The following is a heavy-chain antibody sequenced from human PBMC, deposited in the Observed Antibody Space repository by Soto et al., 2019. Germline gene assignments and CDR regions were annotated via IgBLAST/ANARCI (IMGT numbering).Heavy chain of an antibody. J-gene: IGHJ1*01. D-gene: IGHD3-16*01. CDR2: TSYDGSDK. CDR3: ARWGTTGGLDV. V-gene: IGHV3-30*19. CDR1: GFTFRSYV. Sequence: QVQLVESGGGVVQPGTSLRVSCVGSGFTFRSYVIHWVRQAPGKGLEWVALTSYDGSDKYYGDSVRGRFTISRDNSRNTVDLQMDNLRLEDTALHYCARWGTTGGLDVWGQGTLVSV.